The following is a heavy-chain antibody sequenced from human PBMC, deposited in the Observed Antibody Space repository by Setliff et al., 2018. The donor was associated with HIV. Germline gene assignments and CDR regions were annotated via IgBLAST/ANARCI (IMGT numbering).Heavy chain of an antibody. CDR1: GGSISSGSHY. V-gene: IGHV4-61*01. D-gene: IGHD3-22*01. J-gene: IGHJ4*02. Sequence: PSETLSLTCTVSGGSISSGSHYWTWIRQPPGRGLEWIGYIFYSGTTKFNPSLKSRAAISVDSSNNQFSLKMTSVTAADTAVYFCARFNALLGSSTYYDYWGPGLLVTVSS. CDR3: ARFNALLGSSTYYDY. CDR2: IFYSGTT.